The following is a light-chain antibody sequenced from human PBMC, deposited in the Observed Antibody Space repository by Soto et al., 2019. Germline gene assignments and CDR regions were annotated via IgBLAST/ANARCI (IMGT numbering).Light chain of an antibody. J-gene: IGLJ1*01. Sequence: QSALTQPASVSGSPGQSITISCTGTSSDVGGYNFVSWYQQHPAKAPKLMIYEVSHRSSVLSHRFSGYKSGNTASLTSSGLPEEDEADYYGSSYTSRSTLVFGTGTKVTVL. CDR3: SSYTSRSTLV. V-gene: IGLV2-14*01. CDR2: EVS. CDR1: SSDVGGYNF.